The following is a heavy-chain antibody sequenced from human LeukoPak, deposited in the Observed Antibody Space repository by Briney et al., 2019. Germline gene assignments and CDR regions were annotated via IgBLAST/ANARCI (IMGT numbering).Heavy chain of an antibody. D-gene: IGHD3-3*01. V-gene: IGHV1-18*01. J-gene: IGHJ5*02. CDR3: ARVKKKTISGVVIFNWFDP. CDR1: GYTFTSYG. Sequence: ASVKVSCKASGYTFTSYGISWVRQAPGQGLEWMGWISAYNGNTNYAQKLQGRVTMTTDTSTSTAYMELRSLRSDDTAVYYCARVKKKTISGVVIFNWFDPWGQGTLVTVSS. CDR2: ISAYNGNT.